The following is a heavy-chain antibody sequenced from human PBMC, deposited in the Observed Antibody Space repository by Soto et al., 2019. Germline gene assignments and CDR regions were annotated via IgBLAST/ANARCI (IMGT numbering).Heavy chain of an antibody. D-gene: IGHD3-22*01. CDR2: IHYSGTT. CDR3: ARDKSLTTDFDY. CDR1: GASISSGDSY. J-gene: IGHJ4*02. Sequence: QVQLQESGPGLVKPSETLSLTCAVSGASISSGDSYWTWIRQPPGKGLEWIGYIHYSGTTYYNPCLKSRVTISVDTSKNQFSLKLSSVTAADTAVYFCARDKSLTTDFDYWGQGTLVTVSS. V-gene: IGHV4-30-4*01.